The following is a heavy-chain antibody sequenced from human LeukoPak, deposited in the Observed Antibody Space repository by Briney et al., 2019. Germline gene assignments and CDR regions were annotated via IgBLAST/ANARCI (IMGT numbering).Heavy chain of an antibody. Sequence: SETLSLTCAVYGGSFSGYYWSWIRQPPGKGLKWIGEVNHSGSTNYNPSLKSRVTISVDTSKNQFSLKLSSVTAADTAVYYCARSRGSSWYWGFDYWGQGTLVTVSS. V-gene: IGHV4-34*01. J-gene: IGHJ4*02. CDR2: VNHSGST. CDR3: ARSRGSSWYWGFDY. CDR1: GGSFSGYY. D-gene: IGHD6-13*01.